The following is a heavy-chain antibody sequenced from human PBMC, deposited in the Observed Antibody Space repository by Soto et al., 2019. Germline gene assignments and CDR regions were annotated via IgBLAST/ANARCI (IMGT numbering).Heavy chain of an antibody. CDR2: VYHGGST. CDR1: GGSISGSYW. CDR3: AASVNYDFWRDGGRHYYFDY. D-gene: IGHD3-3*01. V-gene: IGHV4-4*02. J-gene: IGHJ4*02. Sequence: SETLSLTCAVYGGSISGSYWWAWVRQTPGRGLEWIGQVYHGGSTNYNPSLKNRVTISVDKSKNHFSLSLTSVTAADTAVYFCAASVNYDFWRDGGRHYYFDYWGQGSLVTVSS.